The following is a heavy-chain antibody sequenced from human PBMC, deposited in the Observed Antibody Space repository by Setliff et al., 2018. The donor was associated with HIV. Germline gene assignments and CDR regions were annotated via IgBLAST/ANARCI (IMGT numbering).Heavy chain of an antibody. CDR3: ARSGGDFWSGYPNWFDP. CDR1: GFTFSSYW. V-gene: IGHV3-7*01. Sequence: GGSLRLSCAASGFTFSSYWMSWVRQAAGKGLEWVANIKQDGSEKYYVDSVKGRFTISRDNAKNSLYLQMNSLRAEDTAVYYCARSGGDFWSGYPNWFDPWGQGTLVTVSS. CDR2: IKQDGSEK. J-gene: IGHJ5*02. D-gene: IGHD3-3*01.